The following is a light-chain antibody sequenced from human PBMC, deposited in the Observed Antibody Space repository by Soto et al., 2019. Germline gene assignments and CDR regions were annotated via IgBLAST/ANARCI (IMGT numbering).Light chain of an antibody. J-gene: IGLJ1*01. CDR2: DVD. CDR1: SSDVGGYNY. Sequence: QSALTQPRSVSGSPGQSVTISCTGTSSDVGGYNYVSWYQHHTGKAPKLMIYDVDKRPSGVPGRFSGSKSGKTASLTISGLQAEYEADYYCCSIAGSYPFVFGTGTKVTVL. CDR3: CSIAGSYPFV. V-gene: IGLV2-11*01.